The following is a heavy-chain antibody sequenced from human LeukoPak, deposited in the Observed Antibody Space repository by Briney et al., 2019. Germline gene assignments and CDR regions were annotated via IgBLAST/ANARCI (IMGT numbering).Heavy chain of an antibody. CDR1: GFTFSSYD. CDR3: AKEAHLLRFLEWLLGSPDY. CDR2: ISYDGSNK. Sequence: GRSLRLSCAASGFTFSSYDMHWVRQAPGKGLEWVAVISYDGSNKYYADSVKGRFTISRDNSKNTLYLQMNSLRAEDTAVYYCAKEAHLLRFLEWLLGSPDYWGQGTLVTVSS. V-gene: IGHV3-30*18. D-gene: IGHD3-3*01. J-gene: IGHJ4*02.